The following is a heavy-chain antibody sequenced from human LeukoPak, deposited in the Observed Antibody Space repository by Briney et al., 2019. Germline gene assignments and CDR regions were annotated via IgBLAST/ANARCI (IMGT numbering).Heavy chain of an antibody. Sequence: GGSLRLSCAASGFTFSSYAMSWVRQAPGKGLEWVSAISGSGGSTYYAGSVKGRFTISRDNSKNTLYLQMNSLRAEDTAVYYCAKFHGFTAAAGNRRSYYFDYWGQGTLVTVSS. D-gene: IGHD6-13*01. V-gene: IGHV3-23*01. CDR1: GFTFSSYA. CDR2: ISGSGGST. CDR3: AKFHGFTAAAGNRRSYYFDY. J-gene: IGHJ4*02.